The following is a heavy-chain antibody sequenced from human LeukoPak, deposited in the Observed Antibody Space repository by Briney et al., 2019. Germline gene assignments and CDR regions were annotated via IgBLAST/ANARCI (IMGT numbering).Heavy chain of an antibody. Sequence: ASVKVSCKASGYTFIGQYLYWARQTPGQGLEWMGWINPKTGDTDSAQNFQGRVTMTRDTSVSTVYMELSRLTSDDTAVYYCARGCYGMDLWGQGTTVTVSS. CDR1: GYTFIGQY. CDR2: INPKTGDT. CDR3: ARGCYGMDL. V-gene: IGHV1-2*02. J-gene: IGHJ6*02.